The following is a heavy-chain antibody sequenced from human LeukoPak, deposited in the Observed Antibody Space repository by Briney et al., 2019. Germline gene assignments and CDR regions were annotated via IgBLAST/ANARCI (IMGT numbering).Heavy chain of an antibody. Sequence: GGSLKVSCKASGGTFSSYAISWVRQAPGQGLEWMGRIIPILGIANYAQKFQGRVTISPDNSTSTPYLEMISLRSQETAVYYCARGLGTGLVAFDIWGPGTTVTVSS. CDR1: GGTFSSYA. J-gene: IGHJ3*02. CDR3: ARGLGTGLVAFDI. CDR2: IIPILGIA. D-gene: IGHD1-1*01. V-gene: IGHV1-69*04.